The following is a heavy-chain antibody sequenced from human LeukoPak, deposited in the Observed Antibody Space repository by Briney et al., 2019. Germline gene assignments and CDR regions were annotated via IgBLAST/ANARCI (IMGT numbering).Heavy chain of an antibody. CDR1: GGSISSYY. CDR3: AGLIRRWFDP. CDR2: INHGGST. J-gene: IGHJ5*02. V-gene: IGHV4-34*01. D-gene: IGHD2/OR15-2a*01. Sequence: SETLSLTCTVSGGSISSYYLTWIRQPPGKGLEWIGEINHGGSTNYNPSLKSRVTISVDTSKNQLSLKLSSVTAGDTAVYYCAGLIRRWFDPWGQGTLVTVSS.